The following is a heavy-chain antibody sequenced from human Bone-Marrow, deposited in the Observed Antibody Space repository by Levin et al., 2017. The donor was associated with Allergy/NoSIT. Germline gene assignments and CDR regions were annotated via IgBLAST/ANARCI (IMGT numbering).Heavy chain of an antibody. CDR3: AKDARGRAFFGDLDF. Sequence: GGSLRLSCTASGFDFSRYGMHWVRQAPGKGLEWLTLITSDGDNTYYLDSVKGRFTVSRDNSRNTLFLDMNTLTEEDTAVYYCAKDARGRAFFGDLDFWGQGTKVIVSS. CDR1: GFDFSRYG. D-gene: IGHD3-16*01. CDR2: ITSDGDNT. J-gene: IGHJ3*01. V-gene: IGHV3-30*18.